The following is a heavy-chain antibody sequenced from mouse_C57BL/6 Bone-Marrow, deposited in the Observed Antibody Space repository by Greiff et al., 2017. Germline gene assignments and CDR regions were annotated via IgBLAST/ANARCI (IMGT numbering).Heavy chain of an antibody. J-gene: IGHJ1*03. CDR2: INPSSGYT. Sequence: VQRVESGAELAKPGASVKLSCKASGYTFTSYWMHWVKQRPGQGLEWIGYINPSSGYTKYNQKFKDKATLTADKSSSTAYMQLRSLTYEDSAVYYCAFYDYDGDWYFDVWGTGTTVTVSS. V-gene: IGHV1-7*01. CDR3: AFYDYDGDWYFDV. CDR1: GYTFTSYW. D-gene: IGHD2-4*01.